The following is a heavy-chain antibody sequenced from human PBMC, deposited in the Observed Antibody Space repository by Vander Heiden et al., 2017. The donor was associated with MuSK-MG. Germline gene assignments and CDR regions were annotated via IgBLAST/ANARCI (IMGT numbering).Heavy chain of an antibody. J-gene: IGHJ3*02. CDR1: GGSISSRGYY. CDR2: VYYSGTT. Sequence: QLQLQEWGPGLVKPSETLSLTCTVPGGSISSRGYYWGWIRQPPGKGLEYIGCVYYSGTTYYNPSLKSRVTISVDTSKNQFSLKLNSVTAADTAVYYCARDLGAVIISDAFDIWGQGTLVTVPS. V-gene: IGHV4-39*07. D-gene: IGHD3-3*01. CDR3: ARDLGAVIISDAFDI.